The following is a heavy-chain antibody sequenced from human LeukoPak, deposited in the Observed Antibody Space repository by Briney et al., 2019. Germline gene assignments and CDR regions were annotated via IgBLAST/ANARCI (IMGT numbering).Heavy chain of an antibody. D-gene: IGHD6-19*01. CDR3: AKVASADAQARLNY. CDR1: GFTFSSYA. J-gene: IGHJ4*02. V-gene: IGHV3-23*01. Sequence: GGSLRLSCAASGFTFSSYAMSWVRQAPGKGLEWVSAISGSGGGTYYADSVKDRFTISRDYSNNTLYLQMNSLRADDTAVYYCAKVASADAQARLNYWGQGTLVTVSS. CDR2: ISGSGGGT.